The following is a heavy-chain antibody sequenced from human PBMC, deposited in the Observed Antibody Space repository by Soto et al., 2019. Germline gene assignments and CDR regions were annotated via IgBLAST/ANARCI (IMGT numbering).Heavy chain of an antibody. CDR3: DVSGGSRSAFDN. V-gene: IGHV1-69*02. J-gene: IGHJ3*02. CDR1: GGTFSSYT. Sequence: SVKVSCKASGGTFSSYTIRWVRQAPGQGLEWMGRIIPILGIANYAQKFQGRVTITADKSTSTAYMELSSLRSEDTAVYYCDVSGGSRSAFDNWGQGTMVTVSS. CDR2: IIPILGIA. D-gene: IGHD2-15*01.